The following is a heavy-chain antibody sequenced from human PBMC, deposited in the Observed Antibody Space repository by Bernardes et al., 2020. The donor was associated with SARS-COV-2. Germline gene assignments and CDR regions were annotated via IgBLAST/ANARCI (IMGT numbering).Heavy chain of an antibody. CDR2: INSAGSST. CDR1: GFTFSSYW. D-gene: IGHD1-26*01. Sequence: GGSLRLSCAASGFTFSSYWMHWVRQAPGKGLVWVSRINSAGSSTSYADSVKGRFTISRDNAKNTLYLQMNSLRAEDTAVYYCASDRSGSYPGVFDYWGQGTLVTVSS. V-gene: IGHV3-74*01. J-gene: IGHJ4*02. CDR3: ASDRSGSYPGVFDY.